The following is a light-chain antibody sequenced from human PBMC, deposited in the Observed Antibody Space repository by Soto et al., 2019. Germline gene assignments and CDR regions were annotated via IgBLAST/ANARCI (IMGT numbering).Light chain of an antibody. CDR3: QQLNSYPIT. V-gene: IGKV1-8*01. CDR2: AAS. CDR1: QGISSY. Sequence: AIRMTQSPSSFSASTGDRVTITRLASQGISSYLAWYQQKPGKAPKLLIYAASTLQSGVPSRFSGSGSGTDFTLTISCLQSEDFATYYCQQLNSYPITFGQGTRLEIK. J-gene: IGKJ5*01.